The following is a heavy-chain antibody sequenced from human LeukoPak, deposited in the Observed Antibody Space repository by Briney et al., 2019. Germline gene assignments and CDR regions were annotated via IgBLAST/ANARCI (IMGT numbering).Heavy chain of an antibody. Sequence: GRSLRLSCAASGFTFSSYAMHWVRQAPGKGLEWVAVISYDGSNKYYADSVKGRFTISRDNSKNTLYLQMNSLRAEDTAVYYCARDITPMGDYSNYWGQGTLVTVS. V-gene: IGHV3-30-3*01. CDR3: ARDITPMGDYSNY. J-gene: IGHJ4*02. D-gene: IGHD4-11*01. CDR1: GFTFSSYA. CDR2: ISYDGSNK.